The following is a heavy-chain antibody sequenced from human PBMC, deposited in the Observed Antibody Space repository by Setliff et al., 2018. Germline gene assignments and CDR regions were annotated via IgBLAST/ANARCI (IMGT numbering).Heavy chain of an antibody. V-gene: IGHV4-39*01. D-gene: IGHD3-10*01. Sequence: PSETLSLTCTVSGGSISTFFWGWIRQPPGKGLEWIGSIYYTGDPYYNPSLKSRVTMSVDTSRNQLSLKLTSVTAADTAVYYCARHVGSRSRGYNYYYYYMDVWGKGTTVTVSS. CDR2: IYYTGDP. J-gene: IGHJ6*03. CDR3: ARHVGSRSRGYNYYYYYMDV. CDR1: GGSISTFF.